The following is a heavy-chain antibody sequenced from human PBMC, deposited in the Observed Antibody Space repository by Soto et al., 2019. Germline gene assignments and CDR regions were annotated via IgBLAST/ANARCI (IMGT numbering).Heavy chain of an antibody. CDR2: IYYSGST. CDR1: GGSISSYY. V-gene: IGHV4-59*01. J-gene: IGHJ5*02. D-gene: IGHD2-2*01. Sequence: SETLSLTCTVSGGSISSYYWSWIRQPPGKGLEWIGYIYYSGSTNYNPSLKSRVTISVDTSKNQFSLKLSSVTAADTAVYYCARLIGYCSSTSCPRGHWFDPWGQGTLVTVSS. CDR3: ARLIGYCSSTSCPRGHWFDP.